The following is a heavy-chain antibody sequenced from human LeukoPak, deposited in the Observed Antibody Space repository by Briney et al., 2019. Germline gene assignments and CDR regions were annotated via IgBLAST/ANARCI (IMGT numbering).Heavy chain of an antibody. CDR2: IRSKANSYAT. J-gene: IGHJ4*02. CDR1: GFTFSGSG. V-gene: IGHV3-73*01. Sequence: GGSLRLFCAASGFTFSGSGMHWVRQASGKGLEWVGRIRSKANSYATAYAASVKGRFTIPRDDSKNTAYLQMNSLKTEDTAVYYWTRGIVGATTGNYWGQGTLVTVSS. CDR3: TRGIVGATTGNY. D-gene: IGHD1-26*01.